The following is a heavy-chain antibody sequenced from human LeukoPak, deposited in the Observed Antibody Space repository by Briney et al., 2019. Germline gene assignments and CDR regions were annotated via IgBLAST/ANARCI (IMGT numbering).Heavy chain of an antibody. D-gene: IGHD6-13*01. CDR2: IYYSGST. Sequence: SEALSLTCTVSGGSLSSYYWSWIRQPPGKGLEWIGYIYYSGSTNYNHSLKSRLTISVDTSKNRFSLKLSSVTAADTAVYYCARVGIRAAAQANFDYWGQGALVTVSS. CDR3: ARVGIRAAAQANFDY. J-gene: IGHJ4*02. CDR1: GGSLSSYY. V-gene: IGHV4-59*01.